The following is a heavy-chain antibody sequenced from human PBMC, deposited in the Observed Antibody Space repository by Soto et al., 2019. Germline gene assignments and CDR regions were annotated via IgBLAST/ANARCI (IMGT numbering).Heavy chain of an antibody. V-gene: IGHV1-18*01. J-gene: IGHJ6*02. D-gene: IGHD3-16*01. CDR1: GYTFTSYG. Sequence: QVQLVQSGAEVKKPGASVKVSCKASGYTFTSYGISWVRQAPGQGLEWMGWISAYNGNTNYAQKFQGRVTMTTDTSTTTAYMKPTNLDSDDTAVYYCAVHVASDYVTPTHRRADIDVCAQATTVPVS. CDR2: ISAYNGNT. CDR3: AVHVASDYVTPTHRRADIDV.